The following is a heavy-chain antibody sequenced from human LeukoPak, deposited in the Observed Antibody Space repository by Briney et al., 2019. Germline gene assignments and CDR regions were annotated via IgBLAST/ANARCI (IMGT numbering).Heavy chain of an antibody. D-gene: IGHD3-10*01. CDR3: AHKGRGSGSYNM. J-gene: IGHJ4*02. CDR1: GFSLSTSGVG. V-gene: IGHV2-5*01. CDR2: NYWNNDK. Sequence: ESGPTLVKPTQTLTLTCSFSGFSLSTSGVGVAWIRQPPGKALEWLAVNYWNNDKSYSPSLKSRLTITKDTSKNQVVLIMTNMDPVDTATYYCAHKGRGSGSYNMWGQGTLVTVSS.